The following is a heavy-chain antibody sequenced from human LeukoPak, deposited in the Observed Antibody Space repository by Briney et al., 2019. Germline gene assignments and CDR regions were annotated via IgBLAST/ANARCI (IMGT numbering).Heavy chain of an antibody. CDR2: IFTNGGIT. CDR3: ARWRRSSTSCSFDY. J-gene: IGHJ4*02. Sequence: PGGPLRLSCAASGFIFSVYAMHWVRQAPGKGLEDVSVIFTNGGITYYPSSVKGRFTNSRDNSNVTLYLQMGSLRVEDMAVYYCARWRRSSTSCSFDYWGQGTLVTVSS. V-gene: IGHV3-64*01. CDR1: GFIFSVYA. D-gene: IGHD2-2*01.